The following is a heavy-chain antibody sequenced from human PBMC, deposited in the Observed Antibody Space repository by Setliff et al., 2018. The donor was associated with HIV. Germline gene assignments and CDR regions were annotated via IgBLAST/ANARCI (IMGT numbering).Heavy chain of an antibody. CDR1: GGSFSGYY. CDR3: ARDVGEQLDV. Sequence: KTSETLSLTCAMYGGSFSGYYWNWIRQSPGKGLEWIGEINHGGNTNYNPSLESRVTMSVDTSKNQFSLKLSSVTAADTAVYYCARDVGEQLDVWGKGTTVTVSS. J-gene: IGHJ6*04. V-gene: IGHV4-34*01. CDR2: INHGGNT.